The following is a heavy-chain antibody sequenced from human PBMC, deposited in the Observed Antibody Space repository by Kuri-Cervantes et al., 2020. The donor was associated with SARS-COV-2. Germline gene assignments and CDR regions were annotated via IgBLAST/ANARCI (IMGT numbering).Heavy chain of an antibody. V-gene: IGHV5-51*01. CDR2: IYPGDSDT. D-gene: IGHD4-17*01. CDR1: GYSFTSYW. Sequence: GGSLRLSCKGSGYSFTSYWIGWVRQMPGKGLEWMGIIYPGDSDTRYSPSFQGQVTISADKSISTAYLQWSSLKASDTAMYYCTSYGDLGRDAFDIWGQGTMVTVSS. J-gene: IGHJ3*02. CDR3: TSYGDLGRDAFDI.